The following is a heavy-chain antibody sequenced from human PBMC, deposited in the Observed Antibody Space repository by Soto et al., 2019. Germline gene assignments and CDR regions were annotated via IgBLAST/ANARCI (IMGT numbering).Heavy chain of an antibody. CDR3: ARDFPLSEYRFSGSYYYNY. CDR2: IYSNGNT. D-gene: IGHD1-26*01. V-gene: IGHV3-53*01. CDR1: GFSFDDYV. Sequence: PGGSLRLSCEGSGFSFDDYVMHWVRQAPGKGLEWVSTIYSNGNTYYADSVKGRFTISRDKSKNTLYLQMNSLRAEDTAVYYCARDFPLSEYRFSGSYYYNYWGQGTLVTVSS. J-gene: IGHJ4*02.